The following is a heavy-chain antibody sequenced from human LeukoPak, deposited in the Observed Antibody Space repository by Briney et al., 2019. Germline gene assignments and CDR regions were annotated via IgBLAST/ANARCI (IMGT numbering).Heavy chain of an antibody. Sequence: GGSLRLSCAASGFTFSRDNLHWVRQALGKGLEWVAFMPYDGGNKYYADSVKGRFTISRDNSKNTSYLEMNSLRSDDTAVYYCARDGGYCSSTSCPNFDYWGQGTLVTVSS. CDR1: GFTFSRDN. CDR3: ARDGGYCSSTSCPNFDY. CDR2: MPYDGGNK. D-gene: IGHD2-2*01. V-gene: IGHV3-30*19. J-gene: IGHJ4*02.